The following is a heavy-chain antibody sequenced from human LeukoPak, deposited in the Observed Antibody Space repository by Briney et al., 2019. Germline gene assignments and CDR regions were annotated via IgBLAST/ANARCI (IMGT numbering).Heavy chain of an antibody. CDR2: IYPGDSDT. D-gene: IGHD1-1*01. V-gene: IGHV5-51*01. CDR3: ARHETGPYFDY. Sequence: GESLKISCKGSGYSFTSYWIGWVRQMPGKGLECMGIIYPGDSDTRYSPSFQGQVTISADKSVSTAYLQWSSLKASDTAIYYCARHETGPYFDYWGQGTLVTVSS. J-gene: IGHJ4*02. CDR1: GYSFTSYW.